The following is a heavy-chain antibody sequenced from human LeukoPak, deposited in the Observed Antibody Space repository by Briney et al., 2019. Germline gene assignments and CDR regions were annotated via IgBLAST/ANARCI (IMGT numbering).Heavy chain of an antibody. CDR2: IYYSGST. CDR1: GGSISSGGYY. V-gene: IGHV4-31*03. J-gene: IGHJ4*02. Sequence: SETLSLTCTVSGGSISSGGYYWSWIRQHPGKGLEWIGYIYYSGSTYYNLSLKSRVTISVDTSKNQFSLKLSSVTAADTAVYYCARKGYYFDYWAREPWSPSPQ. CDR3: ARKGYYFDY.